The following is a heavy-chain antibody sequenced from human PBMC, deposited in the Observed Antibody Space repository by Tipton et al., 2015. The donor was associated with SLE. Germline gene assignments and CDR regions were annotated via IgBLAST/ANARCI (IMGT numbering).Heavy chain of an antibody. Sequence: TLSLTCTVSGGSITSYYWSWIRQPPGKGLEWTGEINHSGSTNYNPSLKSRVTISVDTSKNQFSLKLSSVTAADTAVYYCARARETFEYSSSSGFDYWGQGTLVTVSS. D-gene: IGHD6-6*01. CDR1: GGSITSYY. V-gene: IGHV4-34*01. CDR3: ARARETFEYSSSSGFDY. J-gene: IGHJ4*02. CDR2: INHSGST.